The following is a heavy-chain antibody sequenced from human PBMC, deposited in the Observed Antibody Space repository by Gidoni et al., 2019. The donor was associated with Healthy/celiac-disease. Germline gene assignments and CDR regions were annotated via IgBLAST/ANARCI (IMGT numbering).Heavy chain of an antibody. J-gene: IGHJ4*02. CDR2: IRGSGGSI. D-gene: IGHD6-19*01. Sequence: EVQLLESGGGLVQPGGSLRLSCAASGLTFSSYAMSWVRQAPGKGLEWVSAIRGSGGSIYYADSVKGRFTISRDNSKNTLYLQMNSLRAEDTAVYYCASSSSGWLGFDYWGQGTLVTVSS. CDR1: GLTFSSYA. CDR3: ASSSSGWLGFDY. V-gene: IGHV3-23*01.